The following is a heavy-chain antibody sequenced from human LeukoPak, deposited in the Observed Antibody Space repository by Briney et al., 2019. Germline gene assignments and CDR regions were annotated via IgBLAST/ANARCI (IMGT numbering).Heavy chain of an antibody. CDR1: GFTFSRYW. CDR3: VRLDSSGYLEY. D-gene: IGHD3-22*01. J-gene: IGHJ4*02. CDR2: IKHDGGEK. Sequence: PGGSLRLSCAASGFTFSRYWMSWVRQAPGKGLEWVANIKHDGGEKYYVDSVKGRFTISRDNAKNSLYLQMNSLRAEDTAVYYCVRLDSSGYLEYWGQGTLVTVSS. V-gene: IGHV3-7*01.